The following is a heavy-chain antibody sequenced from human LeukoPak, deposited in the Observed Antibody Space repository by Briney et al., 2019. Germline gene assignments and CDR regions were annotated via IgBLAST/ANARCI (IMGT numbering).Heavy chain of an antibody. Sequence: PGGSLRLSCAASGFTFSSYSMNWVRQAPGKGLEWVSSISSSSSYIYYADSVKGRFTISRDNAKNSLYLQMNSLRAEDTAVYYCARVGVLAGTGNYWGQETLVTVSS. V-gene: IGHV3-21*01. D-gene: IGHD6-19*01. CDR1: GFTFSSYS. CDR2: ISSSSSYI. CDR3: ARVGVLAGTGNY. J-gene: IGHJ4*02.